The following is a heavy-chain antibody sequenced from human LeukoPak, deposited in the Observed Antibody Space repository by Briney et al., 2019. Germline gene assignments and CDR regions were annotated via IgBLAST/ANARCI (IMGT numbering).Heavy chain of an antibody. CDR1: GFTFSDYY. V-gene: IGHV3-11*06. CDR3: ARLSRGYCSGGSCFGFDY. Sequence: GGSLRLSCAASGFTFSDYYMSWIRQAPGKGLEWVSYISSSSSYTNYADSVKGRFTISRDNAKNSLYLQMNSLRAEDTAVYYCARLSRGYCSGGSCFGFDYWGQGTLVTVSS. D-gene: IGHD2-15*01. J-gene: IGHJ4*02. CDR2: ISSSSSYT.